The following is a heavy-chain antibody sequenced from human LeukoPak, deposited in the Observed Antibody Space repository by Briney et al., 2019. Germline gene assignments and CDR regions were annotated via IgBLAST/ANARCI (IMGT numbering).Heavy chain of an antibody. CDR2: VYHSGST. Sequence: SQTLSLTCTVSGGSISSGGYYWSWIRQSPGKGLEWIGSVYHSGSTSYNPSLERRVTISVDTSENQISLKLRSVTAADTAVYYCARRIGRSWNLEYFHHWGQGTLVSVSS. CDR3: ARRIGRSWNLEYFHH. CDR1: GGSISSGGYY. J-gene: IGHJ1*01. D-gene: IGHD1-7*01. V-gene: IGHV4-30-2*03.